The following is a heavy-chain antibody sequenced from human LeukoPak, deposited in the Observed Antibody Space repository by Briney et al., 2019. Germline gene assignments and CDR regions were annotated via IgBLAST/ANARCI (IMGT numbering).Heavy chain of an antibody. J-gene: IGHJ6*02. D-gene: IGHD3-22*01. Sequence: ASVKVSCKASGYTFTSYDINWVRQATGQGLEWMGGMNPNSGNTGYAQKFQGRVTMTRNTSISTAYMELSSLRSEDTAVYYCASGLVYYDSSGYLDYYYGMGVWGQGTTVTVSS. CDR3: ASGLVYYDSSGYLDYYYGMGV. V-gene: IGHV1-8*01. CDR2: MNPNSGNT. CDR1: GYTFTSYD.